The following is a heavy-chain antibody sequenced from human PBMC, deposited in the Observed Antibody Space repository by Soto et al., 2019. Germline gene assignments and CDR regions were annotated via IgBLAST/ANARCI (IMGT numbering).Heavy chain of an antibody. CDR3: ARHPVMVRGVSRPYYYYGMDV. Sequence: QLQLQESGPGLVKPSETLSLTCTVSGGSISSSSYYWGWIRQPPGKGLEWIGSIYYSGSTYYNPSLKSRVTISVDTSKNQFSLKLSSVTAADTAVYYCARHPVMVRGVSRPYYYYGMDVWGQGTTVTVSS. V-gene: IGHV4-39*01. J-gene: IGHJ6*02. CDR1: GGSISSSSYY. CDR2: IYYSGST. D-gene: IGHD3-10*01.